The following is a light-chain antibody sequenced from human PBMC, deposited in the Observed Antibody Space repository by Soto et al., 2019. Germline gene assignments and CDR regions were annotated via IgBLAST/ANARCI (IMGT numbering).Light chain of an antibody. CDR3: QQSYGTPWT. J-gene: IGKJ1*01. CDR2: AAS. V-gene: IGKV1-39*01. CDR1: QNIRSY. Sequence: DIQMTQSPSSLSASVGDRVTIPCRASQNIRSYLNWYHQKPGKAPKLLIYAASSLQSGVPSRFSGSGSGTDFTLTISSLQPEDFATYYCQQSYGTPWTFGQGTRVEIK.